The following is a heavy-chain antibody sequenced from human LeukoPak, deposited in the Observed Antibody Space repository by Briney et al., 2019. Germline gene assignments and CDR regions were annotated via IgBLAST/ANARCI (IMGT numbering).Heavy chain of an antibody. Sequence: SETLSLTCAVSGGPISSGGYSWSWIRQPPGKGLEWIGYIYHSGPTTYNPSLKSRVTISVDTSKNQFSLKLSSVTAADTAVYYCARAPRTYGDYTKAHNHHDYYGMDVWGQGTTVTVSS. CDR3: ARAPRTYGDYTKAHNHHDYYGMDV. J-gene: IGHJ6*02. V-gene: IGHV4-30-2*01. CDR2: IYHSGPT. CDR1: GGPISSGGYS. D-gene: IGHD4-17*01.